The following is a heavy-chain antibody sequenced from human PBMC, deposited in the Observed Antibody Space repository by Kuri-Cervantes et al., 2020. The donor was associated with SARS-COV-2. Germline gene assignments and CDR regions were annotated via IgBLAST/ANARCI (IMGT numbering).Heavy chain of an antibody. J-gene: IGHJ4*02. V-gene: IGHV3-20*04. Sequence: GESLKISCAASGFTFDDYGMSWVRQAPGKGLEWVSRINWNGGSTGYADSVKGRFTISRDNAKNSLYLQMNNLRAEDTALYFCARDPTGVAGVGRFFDYWGQGALVTVSS. CDR2: INWNGGST. CDR1: GFTFDDYG. D-gene: IGHD6-19*01. CDR3: ARDPTGVAGVGRFFDY.